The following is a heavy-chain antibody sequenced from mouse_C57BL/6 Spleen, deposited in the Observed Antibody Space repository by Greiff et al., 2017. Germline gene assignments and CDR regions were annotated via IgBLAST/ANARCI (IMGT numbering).Heavy chain of an antibody. CDR3: ARKYYGSSYDYAMDY. CDR2: INPSSGYT. J-gene: IGHJ4*01. CDR1: GYTFTSST. V-gene: IGHV1-4*01. D-gene: IGHD1-1*01. Sequence: QVQLQQSGAELARPGASVKMSCKASGYTFTSSTMHWVKQRPGQGLEWIGYINPSSGYTKYNQKFKDKATLTADKSSSTAYMQRSSLTSEDSAVYYCARKYYGSSYDYAMDYWGQGTSVTVSS.